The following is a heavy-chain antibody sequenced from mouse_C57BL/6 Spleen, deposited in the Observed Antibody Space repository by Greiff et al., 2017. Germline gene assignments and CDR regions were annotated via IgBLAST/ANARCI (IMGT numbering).Heavy chain of an antibody. D-gene: IGHD1-1*01. V-gene: IGHV14-4*01. CDR1: GFNIKDDY. CDR3: TYYYGSSWFAY. CDR2: IDPENGDT. Sequence: EVQLQQSGAELVRPGASVKLSCTASGFNIKDDYMHWVKQRPEQGLEWIGWIDPENGDTEYAPKFQGKATITADTSSNTAYLQLSSLTSEDTAVYYCTYYYGSSWFAYWGQGTLVTVSA. J-gene: IGHJ3*01.